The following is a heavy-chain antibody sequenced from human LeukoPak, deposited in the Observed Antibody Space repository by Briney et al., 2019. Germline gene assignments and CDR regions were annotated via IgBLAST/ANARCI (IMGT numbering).Heavy chain of an antibody. CDR3: ANDIGSYYDY. Sequence: GGSLRLSCVASEFTFSSYTMMWVRQAPGKGLEWVSSISTSSAYIYYADSLKGRFTISRDNAKNSLYLEMNSLRAEDTAVYYCANDIGSYYDYWGQGILVTVSS. J-gene: IGHJ4*02. V-gene: IGHV3-21*01. D-gene: IGHD3-10*01. CDR2: ISTSSAYI. CDR1: EFTFSSYT.